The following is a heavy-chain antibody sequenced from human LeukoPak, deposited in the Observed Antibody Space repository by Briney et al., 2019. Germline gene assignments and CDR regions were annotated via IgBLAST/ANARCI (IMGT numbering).Heavy chain of an antibody. CDR1: GGTFSSYA. D-gene: IGHD6-19*01. V-gene: IGHV1-69*05. CDR3: ARDHSEYIAVAGIGYFDY. CDR2: INAIFGTA. J-gene: IGHJ4*02. Sequence: SVTVSCTASGGTFSSYAISWVRQAPGQGLEQMGGINAIFGTANYAQKFQGRVTITTDESTSTAYMELSSLRSEDTAVYYCARDHSEYIAVAGIGYFDYWGQGTLVTVSS.